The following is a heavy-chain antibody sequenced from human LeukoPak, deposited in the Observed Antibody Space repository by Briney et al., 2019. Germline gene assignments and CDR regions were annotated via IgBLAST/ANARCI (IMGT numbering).Heavy chain of an antibody. Sequence: PGGSLRLSCAASGFTFSGSAMHWVRQASGKGLEWVGRIRSKANSYATAYAASVKGRFTISRDDSKNTAYLQMNSLKTEDTAVYSCAKDRRAGYWYFDLWGRGTLVTVSS. CDR1: GFTFSGSA. D-gene: IGHD6-13*01. CDR3: AKDRRAGYWYFDL. J-gene: IGHJ2*01. CDR2: IRSKANSYAT. V-gene: IGHV3-73*01.